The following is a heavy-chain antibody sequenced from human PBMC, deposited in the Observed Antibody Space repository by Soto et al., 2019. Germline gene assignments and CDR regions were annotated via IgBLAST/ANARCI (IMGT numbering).Heavy chain of an antibody. CDR1: GFTFSSYW. CDR3: AGGGVAGAGTYYNDY. CDR2: INNDGSST. D-gene: IGHD3-10*01. V-gene: IGHV3-74*01. J-gene: IGHJ4*02. Sequence: EVQLVESGGGLVQPGGSLRLSCAASGFTFSSYWMHWVRQAPGKGLVWVSRINNDGSSTSYADSVKGRLTISRDNAKNTLYLQVNSLRAEDTAVYYCAGGGVAGAGTYYNDYGGRGTLVTVSS.